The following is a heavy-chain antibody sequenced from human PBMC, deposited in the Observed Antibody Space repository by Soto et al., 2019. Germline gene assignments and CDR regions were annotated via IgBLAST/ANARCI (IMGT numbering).Heavy chain of an antibody. V-gene: IGHV1-69*06. Sequence: GASVKVSCKASGGTFSSYAISWVRQAPGQGLEWMGGIIPIFGTANYAQKFQGRVTITADKSTSTAYMELSSLRSEDTAVYYCARESGCSGGSCYSEYYYYGMDVWGQGTTVTVS. CDR3: ARESGCSGGSCYSEYYYYGMDV. CDR2: IIPIFGTA. D-gene: IGHD2-15*01. J-gene: IGHJ6*02. CDR1: GGTFSSYA.